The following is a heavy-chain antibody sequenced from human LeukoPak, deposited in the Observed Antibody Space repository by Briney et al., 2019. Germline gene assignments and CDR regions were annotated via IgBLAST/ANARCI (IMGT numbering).Heavy chain of an antibody. D-gene: IGHD6-19*01. Sequence: GGSLRLCCKAYGFTFSSYVMSWVRQSPGPGLEGVSVFGDDIFYGDSVKGRFTISRDNPKNTLYLQLNSLRAEDTAVYFCARIAVSGNSLGYHYAMDVWGRGTTVTVSS. CDR3: ARIAVSGNSLGYHYAMDV. CDR2: FGDDI. V-gene: IGHV3-23*01. CDR1: GFTFSSYV. J-gene: IGHJ6*02.